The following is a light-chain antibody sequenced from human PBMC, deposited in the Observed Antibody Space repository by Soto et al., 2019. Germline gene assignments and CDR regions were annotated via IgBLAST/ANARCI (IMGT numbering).Light chain of an antibody. J-gene: IGKJ3*01. CDR1: QSISRY. V-gene: IGKV1-33*01. CDR3: QQYANLPL. CDR2: AAS. Sequence: DIHITHSPSSLSSSVLYIITMTCRASQSISRYLNWYQHKPGKAPKLLINAASSLERGVPSRFSGSGSGTDFTFTISSLQPEDIATYSCQQYANLPLFGPRTKVDIK.